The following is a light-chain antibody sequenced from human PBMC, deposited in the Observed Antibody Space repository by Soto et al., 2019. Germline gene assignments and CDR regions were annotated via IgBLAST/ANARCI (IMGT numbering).Light chain of an antibody. J-gene: IGKJ2*01. V-gene: IGKV3-20*01. CDR2: RAS. CDR1: KRVDGDT. Sequence: EIELTQSPGTLSLSPGEGVTLSCRASKRVDGDTLAWYQHKPGQAPRLLIFRASTRAAGIPDRFSGSGSGTDFTLTVSRLEPEDFAVYYCQQYTGPPYTFGQGTKLEIK. CDR3: QQYTGPPYT.